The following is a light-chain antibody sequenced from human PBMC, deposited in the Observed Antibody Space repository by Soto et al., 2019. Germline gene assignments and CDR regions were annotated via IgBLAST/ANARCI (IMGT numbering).Light chain of an antibody. CDR1: SSDVGGYNY. V-gene: IGLV2-14*01. CDR3: SSYTSSSTLYV. Sequence: QAVVTQPASVSGSPVQSITISCTGTSSDVGGYNYVSWYQQHPGKAPKLMIYDVSNRPSGVSNRFSGSKSGNTASLTISGLQAEDEADYYCSSYTSSSTLYVFGTGTKVTV. J-gene: IGLJ1*01. CDR2: DVS.